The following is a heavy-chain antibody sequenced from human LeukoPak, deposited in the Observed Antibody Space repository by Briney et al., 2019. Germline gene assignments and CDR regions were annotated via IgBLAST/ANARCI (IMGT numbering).Heavy chain of an antibody. J-gene: IGHJ6*02. CDR2: ISYDGSNK. CDR1: GFTFSSYG. Sequence: PGGSLRLSCAASGFTFSSYGMHWVRQAPGKGLEWVAVISYDGSNKYYADSVKGRFTISRDNSKNTLYLQMNSLRAEDTAVYYCAKDRDRDGYNKFPGYGMDVWGQGTTVTVSS. CDR3: AKDRDRDGYNKFPGYGMDV. D-gene: IGHD5-24*01. V-gene: IGHV3-30*18.